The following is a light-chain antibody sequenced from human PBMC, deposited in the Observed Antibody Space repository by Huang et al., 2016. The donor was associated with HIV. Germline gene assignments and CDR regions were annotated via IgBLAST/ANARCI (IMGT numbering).Light chain of an antibody. CDR1: QNINTC. CDR2: RAS. Sequence: DIQLTQSPSTLSASVGDRVTITCRASQNINTCLACHQPKPGKAPDLLIYRASSLKVGVPSRFTGSGSGTEFTLTITSLQPDDLGTYYCQQYNTYLYTFGQGTKLEI. CDR3: QQYNTYLYT. J-gene: IGKJ2*01. V-gene: IGKV1-5*03.